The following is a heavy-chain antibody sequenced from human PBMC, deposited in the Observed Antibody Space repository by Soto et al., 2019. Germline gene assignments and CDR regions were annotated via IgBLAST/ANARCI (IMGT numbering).Heavy chain of an antibody. CDR3: AKASAWYSSSWLNPLDYYGMDV. CDR2: ISGSGGST. J-gene: IGHJ6*02. Sequence: PVGSLRLSCAASGFTFSSYAMSWVRQAPGKGLEWVSAISGSGGSTYYADSVKGRFTISRDNSKNTLYLQMNSLRAEDTAVYYCAKASAWYSSSWLNPLDYYGMDVWGQGTTVTVSS. CDR1: GFTFSSYA. V-gene: IGHV3-23*01. D-gene: IGHD6-13*01.